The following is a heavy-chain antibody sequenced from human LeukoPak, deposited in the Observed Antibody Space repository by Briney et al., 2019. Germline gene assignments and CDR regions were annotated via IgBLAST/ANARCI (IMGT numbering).Heavy chain of an antibody. D-gene: IGHD6-19*01. V-gene: IGHV4-38-2*02. CDR1: GYSISSGYY. Sequence: SETLSLTCTVSGYSISSGYYWGWIRQPPGKGLEWIGSIYHSGSTYYNPSLKSRVTISVDTSKNQFSLKLSSVTAADTAVYYCARRWLAIGHFDYRGQGTLVTVSS. CDR3: ARRWLAIGHFDY. CDR2: IYHSGST. J-gene: IGHJ4*02.